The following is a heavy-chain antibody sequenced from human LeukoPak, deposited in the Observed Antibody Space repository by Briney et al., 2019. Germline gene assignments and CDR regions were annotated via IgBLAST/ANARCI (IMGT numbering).Heavy chain of an antibody. CDR3: AKADGGSYSIDY. J-gene: IGHJ4*02. CDR1: GFTFSSYA. D-gene: IGHD1-26*01. V-gene: IGHV3-23*01. CDR2: ISGSGGST. Sequence: PGRSLRLSCAASGFTFSSYAMSWVRQAPGKGLEWVSAISGSGGSTYYADSVKGRFTISRDNSKNTLYLQMNSLRAEDTAVYYCAKADGGSYSIDYWGQGTLVTVSS.